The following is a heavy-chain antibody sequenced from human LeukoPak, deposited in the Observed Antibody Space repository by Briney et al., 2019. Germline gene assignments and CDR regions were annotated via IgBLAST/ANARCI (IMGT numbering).Heavy chain of an antibody. CDR1: GFTSSSYS. CDR2: ISSSSSTI. V-gene: IGHV3-48*01. J-gene: IGHJ3*02. Sequence: PGGSLRLSCAASGFTSSSYSMNWVRQAPGKGLEWVSYISSSSSTIYYADSVKGRFTISRDNAKNSLYLQMNSLRAEDTAVYYCARDMSGPDAFDIWGQGTMVTVSS. CDR3: ARDMSGPDAFDI. D-gene: IGHD3-3*01.